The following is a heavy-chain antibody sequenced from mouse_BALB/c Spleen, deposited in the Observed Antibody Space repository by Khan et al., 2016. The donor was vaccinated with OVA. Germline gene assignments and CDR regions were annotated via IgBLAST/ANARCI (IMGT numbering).Heavy chain of an antibody. D-gene: IGHD2-2*01. J-gene: IGHJ1*01. V-gene: IGHV2-2*02. CDR2: IWSGGRT. Sequence: VELKQSGPGLVQPSQSLSITCTVSGFSLTTYGVHWVRQSPGKGLEWLGMIWSGGRTDFNAAFISRLSISMDNSKSQVFFKMNSLQANDTAIYXCARRGLRRSYWYFDVWGAGTTVTVSS. CDR3: ARRGLRRSYWYFDV. CDR1: GFSLTTYG.